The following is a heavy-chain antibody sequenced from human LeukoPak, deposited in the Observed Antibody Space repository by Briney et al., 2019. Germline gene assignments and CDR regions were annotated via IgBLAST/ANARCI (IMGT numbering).Heavy chain of an antibody. CDR1: GGSISSHY. Sequence: SETLSLTCTVSGGSISSHYWSWIRQPPGKGLEWIGYIYYSGNTNYNPSLKSRVTISVDTSKNQFSLKLSSVTAADTAVYYCARVEHDFWSGYAKNYYYMDVWGKGTTVTVSS. D-gene: IGHD3-3*01. J-gene: IGHJ6*03. CDR2: IYYSGNT. V-gene: IGHV4-59*11. CDR3: ARVEHDFWSGYAKNYYYMDV.